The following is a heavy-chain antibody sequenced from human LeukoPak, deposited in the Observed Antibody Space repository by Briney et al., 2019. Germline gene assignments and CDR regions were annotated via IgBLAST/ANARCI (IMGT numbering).Heavy chain of an antibody. D-gene: IGHD3-16*01. CDR2: INPNSGFT. CDR1: GYTFIGYY. J-gene: IGHJ4*02. CDR3: ARGIMINQIWPVFDY. Sequence: GASVKVSYKASGYTFIGYYMHWVRQAPGQGLEWMGWINPNSGFTNYAQKFQGRVTMTRDTSISTAYMELSRLRSDDTAVYSCARGIMINQIWPVFDYWGQGTLVTVSS. V-gene: IGHV1-2*02.